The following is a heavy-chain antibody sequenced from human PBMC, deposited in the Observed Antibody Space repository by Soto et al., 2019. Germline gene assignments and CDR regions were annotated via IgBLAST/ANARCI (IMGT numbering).Heavy chain of an antibody. CDR2: ISSSGSTI. Sequence: EVQLVESGGGLVQPGGSLRLSCAASGFTFSSYEMNWVRQAPGKGLEWVSYISSSGSTIYYADSVKGRFTISRDNAKNSLYLQMNSLRAEDTAVYYCAGMDYYDSSGYYGNWFDPWGQETLVTVSS. V-gene: IGHV3-48*03. J-gene: IGHJ5*02. CDR1: GFTFSSYE. D-gene: IGHD3-22*01. CDR3: AGMDYYDSSGYYGNWFDP.